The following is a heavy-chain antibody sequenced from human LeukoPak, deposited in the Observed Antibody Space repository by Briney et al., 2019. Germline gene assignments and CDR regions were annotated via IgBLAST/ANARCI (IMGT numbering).Heavy chain of an antibody. J-gene: IGHJ4*02. CDR1: GGTSYSHA. Sequence: SVKVSCKASGGTSYSHAISWVRQAPGQGLEWMGRIIPNLGTTNRAQNFQDRVTLTADKSTNTAYMELTSLTSDDTAVYYCATTNDGGGYQWGDFFDFWGQGTLVTVSS. V-gene: IGHV1-69*04. D-gene: IGHD3-22*01. CDR2: IIPNLGTT. CDR3: ATTNDGGGYQWGDFFDF.